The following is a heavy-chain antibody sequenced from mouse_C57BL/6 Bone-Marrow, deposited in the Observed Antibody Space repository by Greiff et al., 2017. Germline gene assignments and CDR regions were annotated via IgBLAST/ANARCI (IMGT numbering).Heavy chain of an antibody. Sequence: VQLKQSGAELVRPGASVKLSCTASGFNINDDYMHWVKQRPGQGLEWIGWIDPENGDTEYASKFQGKATITADTSSNTAYLQLSSLTSEDTAVYYCTTGLLRNWGQGTLVTVSA. CDR2: IDPENGDT. D-gene: IGHD2-3*01. CDR1: GFNINDDY. V-gene: IGHV14-4*01. J-gene: IGHJ3*01. CDR3: TTGLLRN.